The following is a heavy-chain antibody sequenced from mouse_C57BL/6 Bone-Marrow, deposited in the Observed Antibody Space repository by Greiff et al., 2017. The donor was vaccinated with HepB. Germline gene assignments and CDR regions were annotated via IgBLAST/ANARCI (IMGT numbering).Heavy chain of an antibody. CDR3: ARLTTVGRWYFDV. CDR1: GYTFTDYN. V-gene: IGHV1-22*01. CDR2: INPNNGGT. D-gene: IGHD1-1*01. Sequence: DVQLQESGPELVKPGASVKMSCKASGYTFTDYNMHWVKQSHGKSLEWIGYINPNNGGTSYNQKFKGKATLTVNKSSSTAYMELRSLTSEDSAVYYCARLTTVGRWYFDVWGTGTTVTVSS. J-gene: IGHJ1*03.